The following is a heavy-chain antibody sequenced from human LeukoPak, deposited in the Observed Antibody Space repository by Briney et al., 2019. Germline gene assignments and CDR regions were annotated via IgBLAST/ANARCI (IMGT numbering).Heavy chain of an antibody. V-gene: IGHV1-69*04. D-gene: IGHD2-2*01. CDR2: IIPIFGIA. CDR1: GGTFSSYA. CDR3: ATAPKDIVVVPAAVNEYYGMDV. Sequence: ASVKVSCKASGGTFSSYAISWVRQAPGQGLEWMGRIIPIFGIANYAQKFQGRVTITADKSTSTAYMELSSLRSEDTAVYYCATAPKDIVVVPAAVNEYYGMDVWGKGTTVTVSS. J-gene: IGHJ6*04.